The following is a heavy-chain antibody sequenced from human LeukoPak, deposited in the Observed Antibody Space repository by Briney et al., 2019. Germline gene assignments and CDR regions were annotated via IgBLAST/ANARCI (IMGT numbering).Heavy chain of an antibody. V-gene: IGHV1-69*02. CDR1: GGTFSSYT. CDR2: IIPILGIA. CDR3: ARGGDGYKFDF. J-gene: IGHJ4*02. Sequence: AASVKVSCKASGGTFSSYTISWVRQAPGQGLEWMGRIIPILGIANYAQKFQGRVTITADKSTSTAYMELSSLRSEDTAVYYCARGGDGYKFDFWGQGTLVTVSS. D-gene: IGHD5-24*01.